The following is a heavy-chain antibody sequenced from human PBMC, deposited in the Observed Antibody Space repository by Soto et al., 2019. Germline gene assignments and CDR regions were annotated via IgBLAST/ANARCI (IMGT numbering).Heavy chain of an antibody. D-gene: IGHD5-18*01. J-gene: IGHJ4*02. V-gene: IGHV3-74*01. CDR2: INSDGSST. Sequence: LRLSCAVSGFTFRSYWMHWVRQAPGKGLVWVSRINSDGSSTNYADSVKGRFTVSRDNAKSTLYLQMNSLRAEDTAVYYCAREGVGYSYGNFDYWGQGTLVTVSS. CDR1: GFTFRSYW. CDR3: AREGVGYSYGNFDY.